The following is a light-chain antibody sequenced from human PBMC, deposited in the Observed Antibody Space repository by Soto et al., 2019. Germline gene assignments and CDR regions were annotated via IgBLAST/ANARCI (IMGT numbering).Light chain of an antibody. CDR2: RNN. Sequence: QAVVTQPPSASGTPGQRVTISCSGSSSNIGSNYVYWYQQLPGTAPKLLIYRNNQRPSGVTDRFSGSKSGTSASLAISGLRSEDEDDYYCASWDDSLSGGEVVFGGGTKLTVL. V-gene: IGLV1-47*01. J-gene: IGLJ2*01. CDR1: SSNIGSNY. CDR3: ASWDDSLSGGEVV.